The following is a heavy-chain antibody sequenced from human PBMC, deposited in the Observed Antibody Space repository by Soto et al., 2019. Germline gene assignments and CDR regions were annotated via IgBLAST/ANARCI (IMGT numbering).Heavy chain of an antibody. CDR1: GFTFSSYA. D-gene: IGHD5-12*01. Sequence: QVQLVESGGGVVQPGRSLRLSCAASGFTFSSYAMHWVRQAPGKGLEWVAVISYDGSNKYYADSVKCRFTISRDNSKNTLYLQRNSLRAEDTAVYYCARPPDGYNHWYFDLWGRGTLVTVSS. J-gene: IGHJ2*01. CDR2: ISYDGSNK. V-gene: IGHV3-30-3*01. CDR3: ARPPDGYNHWYFDL.